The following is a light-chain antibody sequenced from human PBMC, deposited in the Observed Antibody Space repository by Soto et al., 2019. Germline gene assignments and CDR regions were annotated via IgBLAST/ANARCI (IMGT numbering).Light chain of an antibody. J-gene: IGLJ1*01. CDR2: GST. V-gene: IGLV1-40*01. Sequence: QSVLTQPPSVSGAPGQRVTISCTGSSSNIGAGYDVHWYQQLPGTAPKLLIYGSTKRPSGVPDRFSGSKSATSASLAITGLQDEDEADYYCQSYDSSLSGSYVFGAGTKLTVL. CDR3: QSYDSSLSGSYV. CDR1: SSNIGAGYD.